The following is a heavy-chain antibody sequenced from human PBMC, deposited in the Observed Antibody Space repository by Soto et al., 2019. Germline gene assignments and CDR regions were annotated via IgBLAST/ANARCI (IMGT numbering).Heavy chain of an antibody. V-gene: IGHV4-4*02. CDR2: IFHAGST. J-gene: IGHJ4*02. Sequence: SETLSLTXTVSGGSITNTNWWRWVRQPPGKGREWRGAIFHAGSTKYNTSLKSRITMSADKSENRFSLNLTSLTSADSAVYYCARPLQRCSPTTCFEFFFDYCGQGTLVTVSS. CDR1: GGSITNTNW. CDR3: ARPLQRCSPTTCFEFFFDY. D-gene: IGHD2-2*01.